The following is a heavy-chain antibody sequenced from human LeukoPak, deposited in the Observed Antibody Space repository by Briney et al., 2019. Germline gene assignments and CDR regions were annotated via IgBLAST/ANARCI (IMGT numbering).Heavy chain of an antibody. D-gene: IGHD5-24*01. CDR1: GGSFSGYY. CDR2: INHSGST. J-gene: IGHJ4*02. CDR3: VEAPNPYYFDD. Sequence: PSETLSLTCAVYGGSFSGYYWSWIRQPPGKGLEWIGEINHSGSTNYNPSLKSRVTISVDTSKNQFSLKLSSVTAADTAVYYCVEAPNPYYFDDWGQGTLVTVSS. V-gene: IGHV4-34*01.